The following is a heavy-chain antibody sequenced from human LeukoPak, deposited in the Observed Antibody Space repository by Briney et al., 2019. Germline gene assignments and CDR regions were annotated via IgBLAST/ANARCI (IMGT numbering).Heavy chain of an antibody. CDR3: ARDKISAAGMDYFDY. Sequence: SETLSLTCTVSGGSISSYYWSWIRQPAGKGLEWIGRIYTSGSTNYNPSLKSRVTMSVDTSKNQFSLKLSSVTAADTAVDYCARDKISAAGMDYFDYWGQGTLVTVPS. J-gene: IGHJ4*02. V-gene: IGHV4-4*07. CDR2: IYTSGST. CDR1: GGSISSYY. D-gene: IGHD6-13*01.